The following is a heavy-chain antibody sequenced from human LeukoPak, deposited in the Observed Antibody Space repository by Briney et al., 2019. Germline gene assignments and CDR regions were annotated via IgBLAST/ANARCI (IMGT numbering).Heavy chain of an antibody. V-gene: IGHV1-69*13. CDR2: IIPIFGTA. J-gene: IGHJ4*02. D-gene: IGHD5-24*01. CDR1: GGTFSSYA. Sequence: ASVKVSCKASGGTFSSYAISWVRQAPGQGLEWMGGIIPIFGTANYAQQFQGRVTITADESTSTAYMELSSLRSEDTAVYYCARATDGYTTYYFDYWGQGTLVTVSS. CDR3: ARATDGYTTYYFDY.